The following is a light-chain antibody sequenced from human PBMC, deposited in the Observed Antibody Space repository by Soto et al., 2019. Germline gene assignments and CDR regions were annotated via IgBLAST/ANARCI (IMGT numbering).Light chain of an antibody. CDR2: DAS. J-gene: IGKJ4*01. CDR1: QSVRSH. V-gene: IGKV3-15*01. Sequence: TQSPATLSVSPGERVTLSCRASQSVRSHLAWYRQRPGQAPRLLIYDASSRATGVPARFSGSGSGTEFALTISSLQSEDFAIYYCQQYDTWPFTFGGGARVDI. CDR3: QQYDTWPFT.